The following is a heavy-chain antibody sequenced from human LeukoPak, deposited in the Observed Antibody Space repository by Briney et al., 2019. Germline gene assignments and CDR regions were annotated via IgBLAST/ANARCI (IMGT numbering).Heavy chain of an antibody. CDR3: ARGNTAMAHFDY. Sequence: GAALKIPSKGSGDSFISYWIGWVSHMPGKDLEWMGTIYPGDSDTRYSPSFQGQVTISADKSISTAYLQWSSLKASDTAMYYCARGNTAMAHFDYWGQGTLVTVSS. CDR2: IYPGDSDT. V-gene: IGHV5-51*01. J-gene: IGHJ4*02. CDR1: GDSFISYW. D-gene: IGHD5-18*01.